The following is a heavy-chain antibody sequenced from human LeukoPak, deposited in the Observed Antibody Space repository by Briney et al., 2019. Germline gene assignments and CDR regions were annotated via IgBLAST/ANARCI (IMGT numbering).Heavy chain of an antibody. CDR1: GFTFGDHA. V-gene: IGHV3-9*01. D-gene: IGHD2-8*01. J-gene: IGHJ4*02. CDR2: INWNSGSL. CDR3: AQDHLSGGYTNTWFYFDA. Sequence: PGGSLRLSCVGSGFTFGDHAMHWVRQVPGEGLEWVAGINWNSGSLDYADPVKGRFTISRDNAKNSVYLEMNSLREEDTALYYCAQDHLSGGYTNTWFYFDAWGQGTLVTVSS.